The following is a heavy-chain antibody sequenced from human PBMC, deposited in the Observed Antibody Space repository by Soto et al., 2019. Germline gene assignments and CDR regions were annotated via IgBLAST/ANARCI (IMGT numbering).Heavy chain of an antibody. J-gene: IGHJ4*02. Sequence: GGSLRLSCVASGFTFSSYWMHWVRQAPGKGLVWVSRINSDGSSTSYADSVKGRFTISRDNAKNTLYLQMNSLRAEDTAVYYCARDGPNSGIDYWGQGTLVTVSS. V-gene: IGHV3-74*01. CDR1: GFTFSSYW. CDR3: ARDGPNSGIDY. D-gene: IGHD7-27*01. CDR2: INSDGSST.